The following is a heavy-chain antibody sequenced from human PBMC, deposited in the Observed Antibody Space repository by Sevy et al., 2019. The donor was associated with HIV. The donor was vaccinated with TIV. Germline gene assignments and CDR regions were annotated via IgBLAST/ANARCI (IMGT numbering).Heavy chain of an antibody. CDR3: ARGPHHYYDSSAFFDY. CDR2: IISSGSSK. CDR1: GFTFSSYE. J-gene: IGHJ4*02. Sequence: GGSLRLSCTASGFTFSSYEMNWVRQAPGKGLEWVSNIISSGSSKYYADSVKDRFTISRDNAKNSLFLQMNNLRAEDTAVYYCARGPHHYYDSSAFFDYWGQGTLVTVSS. D-gene: IGHD3-22*01. V-gene: IGHV3-48*03.